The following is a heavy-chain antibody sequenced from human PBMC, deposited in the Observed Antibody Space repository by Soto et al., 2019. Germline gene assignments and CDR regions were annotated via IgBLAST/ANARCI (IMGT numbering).Heavy chain of an antibody. CDR3: ASGIQLWLRRTNTGYAG. V-gene: IGHV1-69*12. D-gene: IGHD5-18*01. CDR2: IIPMFGTA. J-gene: IGHJ4*02. Sequence: QVQLVQSGAEVKKPESSVKVSCKAPGGTFSTYAISWVRQAPGQGLEWMGGIIPMFGTANYAQRFQVRVTITADEATNTVYMELSSLRSEDTAVYFCASGIQLWLRRTNTGYAGWGQGTLVTVSS. CDR1: GGTFSTYA.